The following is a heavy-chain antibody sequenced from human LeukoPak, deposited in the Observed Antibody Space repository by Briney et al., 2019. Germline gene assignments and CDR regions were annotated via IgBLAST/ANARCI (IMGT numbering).Heavy chain of an antibody. Sequence: PGGSLRLSCAASGVTFSNAWMSWVPQAPGKGLEWVGRIKSKSAGGTVDCAASLKDRFTISRDDSKSTLFLQMNSLKTEDTATYYCATYSADYSFDYWGQGTLVTVSS. V-gene: IGHV3-15*01. CDR1: GVTFSNAW. J-gene: IGHJ4*02. CDR2: IKSKSAGGTV. CDR3: ATYSADYSFDY. D-gene: IGHD1-26*01.